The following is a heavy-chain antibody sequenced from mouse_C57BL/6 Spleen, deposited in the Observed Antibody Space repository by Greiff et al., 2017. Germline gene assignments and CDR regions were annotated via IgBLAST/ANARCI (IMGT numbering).Heavy chain of an antibody. Sequence: QVQLQQPGAELVMPGASVKLSCKASGYTFTSYWMHWVKQRPGQGLEWIGKIDPSDSYTNYSHRLKGKSTFTVDKSSSTAYMQLSSLTSEDSAVYYYARDDNGPPYGDWGPGTTVTV. CDR3: ARDDNGPPYGD. CDR1: GYTFTSYW. J-gene: IGHJ2*01. D-gene: IGHD1-1*02. V-gene: IGHV1-69*01. CDR2: IDPSDSYT.